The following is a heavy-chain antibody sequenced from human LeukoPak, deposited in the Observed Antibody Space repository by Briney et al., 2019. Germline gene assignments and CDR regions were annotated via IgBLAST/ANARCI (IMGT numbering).Heavy chain of an antibody. D-gene: IGHD6-19*01. Sequence: GGSLRLSCAASGFTFSSYSMNWVRQAPGKGLEWVSSISSSSSYIYYADSVKGRFTISRDNAKNSLYLQMNSLRAEDTAVYHCAKEPGYSSGWLFDYWGQGTLVTVSS. V-gene: IGHV3-21*04. CDR1: GFTFSSYS. J-gene: IGHJ4*02. CDR2: ISSSSSYI. CDR3: AKEPGYSSGWLFDY.